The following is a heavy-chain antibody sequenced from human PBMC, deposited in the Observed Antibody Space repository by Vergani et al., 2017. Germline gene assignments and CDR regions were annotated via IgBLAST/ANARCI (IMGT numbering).Heavy chain of an antibody. Sequence: QVQLVESGGGVVQPGRSLRLSCAASGFTFSSYAMHWVRQAPGKGLECVAVISYDGSNKYYADSVKGRFTISRDNSKNTLYLQMNSLRAEDTAVYYCAKTHQAARRYYYYMDVWGKGTTVTVSS. D-gene: IGHD6-6*01. V-gene: IGHV3-30-3*02. CDR2: ISYDGSNK. J-gene: IGHJ6*03. CDR3: AKTHQAARRYYYYMDV. CDR1: GFTFSSYA.